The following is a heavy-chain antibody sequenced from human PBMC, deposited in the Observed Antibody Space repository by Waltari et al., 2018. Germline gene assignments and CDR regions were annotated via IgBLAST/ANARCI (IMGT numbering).Heavy chain of an antibody. Sequence: QVQLQESGPGLVKPSETLSLTCTVSGGSISSHYWSWIRQPPGKGLEWIGYIYYSGSTNYTPSRKRRVTISVDTSKNQFSLKLSSVTAADTAVYYCARFSVGASCFDYWGQGTLVTVSS. CDR2: IYYSGST. J-gene: IGHJ4*02. CDR3: ARFSVGASCFDY. V-gene: IGHV4-59*11. CDR1: GGSISSHY. D-gene: IGHD1-26*01.